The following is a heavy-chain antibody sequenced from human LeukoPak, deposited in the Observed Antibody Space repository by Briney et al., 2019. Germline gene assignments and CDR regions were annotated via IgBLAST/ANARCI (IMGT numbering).Heavy chain of an antibody. CDR2: IRYDGSNK. J-gene: IGHJ3*02. CDR1: GFTFSSYG. CDR3: AKDSYSSSWSAI. D-gene: IGHD6-13*01. Sequence: GGSLRLSCAASGFTFSSYGMHWVRQAPGKGLEWVAFIRYDGSNKYYADSVKCRFTISRDNSKNTLYLQMNSLRAEDTAVYYCAKDSYSSSWSAIWGQGTMVTVSS. V-gene: IGHV3-30*02.